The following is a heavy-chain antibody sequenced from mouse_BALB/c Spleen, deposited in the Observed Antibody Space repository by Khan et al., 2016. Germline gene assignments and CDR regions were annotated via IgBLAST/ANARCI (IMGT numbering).Heavy chain of an antibody. J-gene: IGHJ1*01. Sequence: EVQLQESGPGLVKPSQSLSLTCTVTGYSITSDYAWNWIRQFPENKLEWMGYIRYSGSTTYNPSLKSRISITRDTSKNQFFLQLYSVPTEDTATYYCTRSPTATRYFDVWGAGTTVTVSS. CDR3: TRSPTATRYFDV. CDR2: IRYSGST. V-gene: IGHV3-2*02. D-gene: IGHD1-2*01. CDR1: GYSITSDYA.